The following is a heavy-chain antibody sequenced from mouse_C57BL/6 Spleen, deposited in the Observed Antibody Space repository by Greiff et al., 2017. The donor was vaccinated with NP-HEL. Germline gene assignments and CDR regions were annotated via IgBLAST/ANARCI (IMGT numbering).Heavy chain of an antibody. J-gene: IGHJ3*01. Sequence: EVKLMESGGGLVKPGGSLKLSCAASGFTFSDYGMHWVRQAPEKGLEWVAYISSGSSTIYYADTVKGRFTISRDNAKNTLFLQMTSLRSEDTAMYYCARPGRGPWFAYWGQGTLVTVSA. V-gene: IGHV5-17*01. CDR2: ISSGSSTI. CDR1: GFTFSDYG. D-gene: IGHD4-1*01. CDR3: ARPGRGPWFAY.